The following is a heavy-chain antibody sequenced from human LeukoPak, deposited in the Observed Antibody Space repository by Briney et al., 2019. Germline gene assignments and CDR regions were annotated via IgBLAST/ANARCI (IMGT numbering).Heavy chain of an antibody. CDR1: GFTFSSYA. D-gene: IGHD3-16*02. Sequence: GGSLRLSCAASGFTFSSYAMSWVRQAPGKGLEWVAVISYDGSNKYYADSVKGRFTISRDNSKNTLYLQMNSLRAEDTAVYYCAKERFMITFGGVLEDWGQGTLVTVSS. V-gene: IGHV3-30*18. CDR2: ISYDGSNK. CDR3: AKERFMITFGGVLED. J-gene: IGHJ4*02.